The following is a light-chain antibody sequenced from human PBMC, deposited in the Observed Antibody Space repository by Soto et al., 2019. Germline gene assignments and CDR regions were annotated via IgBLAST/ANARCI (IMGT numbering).Light chain of an antibody. CDR1: SSDVGGYNY. Sequence: QSVLTQPASVSGSPGQSITISCTGTSSDVGGYNYVSWYQQHPGKAPKLMIYDVSNRPSGVSNRFSGSKSGNTASLTISGLQAEDEADYYCSSYTSSSTLHVFGTGTEVTDL. CDR3: SSYTSSSTLHV. J-gene: IGLJ1*01. V-gene: IGLV2-14*01. CDR2: DVS.